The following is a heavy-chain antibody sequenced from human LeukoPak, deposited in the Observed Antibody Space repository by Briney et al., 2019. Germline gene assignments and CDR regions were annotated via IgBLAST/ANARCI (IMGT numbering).Heavy chain of an antibody. CDR2: IYYSGST. Sequence: SETLSLTCAVYGGSFSGYYWSWIRQPPGKGLEWIGYIYYSGSTNYNPSLKSRVTISVDTSKNQFSLKLSSVTAADTAVYYCARGRGYSYGYYNYWGQGTLVTVSS. CDR1: GGSFSGYY. V-gene: IGHV4-59*01. D-gene: IGHD5-18*01. CDR3: ARGRGYSYGYYNY. J-gene: IGHJ4*02.